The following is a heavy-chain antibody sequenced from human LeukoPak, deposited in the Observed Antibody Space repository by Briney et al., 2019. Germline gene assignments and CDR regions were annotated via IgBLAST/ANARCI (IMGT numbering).Heavy chain of an antibody. Sequence: SETLSLTCSVSGNSITSDFWSWIRQSPGKGLEWIGYINYSGRSEYDPSLKSRVAISVDRSTKRVSLKMRSVTAADTAVYYCARLDCLSNECYNYWAVGALVTVSS. D-gene: IGHD2/OR15-2a*01. J-gene: IGHJ4*02. V-gene: IGHV4-59*08. CDR3: ARLDCLSNECYNY. CDR2: INYSGRS. CDR1: GNSITSDF.